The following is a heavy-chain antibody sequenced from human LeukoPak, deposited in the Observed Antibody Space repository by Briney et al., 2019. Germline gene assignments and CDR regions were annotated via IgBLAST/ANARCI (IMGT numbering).Heavy chain of an antibody. D-gene: IGHD6-13*01. Sequence: PSETLSLTCAVYGGSFSGYYWSWIRQPPGKGLEWIGEINHSGSTNYNPSLKSRVTISVDTSKNQFSLKLSSVTAADTAVYYCARHRRNGYSSSWYRNKNYYFDYWGQGTLVTVSS. V-gene: IGHV4-34*01. CDR2: INHSGST. CDR3: ARHRRNGYSSSWYRNKNYYFDY. J-gene: IGHJ4*02. CDR1: GGSFSGYY.